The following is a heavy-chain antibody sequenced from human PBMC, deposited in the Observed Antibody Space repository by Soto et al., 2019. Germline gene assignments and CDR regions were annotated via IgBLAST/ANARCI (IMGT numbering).Heavy chain of an antibody. V-gene: IGHV3-23*01. CDR2: ISGSGGST. D-gene: IGHD6-13*01. J-gene: IGHJ2*01. CDR3: ATGGSSSFSSSYWYFDL. Sequence: EVQLLESGGGLVQPGGSLRLSCAASGFTFSSYAMSWVRQAPGKGLEWVSAISGSGGSTYYADSVKGRFTISRDNSKNTLYLQMNRLRAEDTAVYYCATGGSSSFSSSYWYFDLWGRGTLVTVSS. CDR1: GFTFSSYA.